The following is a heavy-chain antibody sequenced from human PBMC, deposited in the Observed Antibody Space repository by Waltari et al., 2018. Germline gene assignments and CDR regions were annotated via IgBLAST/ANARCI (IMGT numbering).Heavy chain of an antibody. V-gene: IGHV3-53*01. Sequence: EVQLVESGGGLIQHGGSLRLSCEASGFRVSYNYMSWVRQAPGKGLEWVSVIHAGGNTYYGDSVKGRFTISRDISKNTVYLQMNSLTVEDSAMYYCARAGLGSPSQWLQLFDSWGQGTLVTVSS. CDR2: IHAGGNT. D-gene: IGHD5-12*01. CDR3: ARAGLGSPSQWLQLFDS. J-gene: IGHJ4*02. CDR1: GFRVSYNY.